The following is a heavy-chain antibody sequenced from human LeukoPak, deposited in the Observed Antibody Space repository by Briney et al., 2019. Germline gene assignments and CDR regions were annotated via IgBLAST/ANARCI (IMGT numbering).Heavy chain of an antibody. CDR1: GYTFTGYY. Sequence: ASVKVSCKASGYTFTGYYMHWVRQAPGQGLEWMGWISAYNGNTNYAQKLQGRVTMTTDTSTSTAYMGLRSLRSDDTAVYYCARAGPSSSWYFDGWFDPWGQGTLVTVSS. CDR3: ARAGPSSSWYFDGWFDP. V-gene: IGHV1-18*04. J-gene: IGHJ5*02. D-gene: IGHD6-13*01. CDR2: ISAYNGNT.